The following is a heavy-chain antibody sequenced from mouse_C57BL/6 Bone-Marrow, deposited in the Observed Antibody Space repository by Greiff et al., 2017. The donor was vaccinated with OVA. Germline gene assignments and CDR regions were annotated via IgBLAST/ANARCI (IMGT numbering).Heavy chain of an antibody. CDR2: IDPENGDT. J-gene: IGHJ2*01. V-gene: IGHV14-4*01. Sequence: VQLKQSGAELVRPGASVKLSCTASGFNIKDDYMHWVKQRPEQGLEWIGWIDPENGDTEYASKFQGKATITADTSSNTAYLQLSSLTSADTAVYYCTTADSNYEGYFDYWGQGTTLTVSS. D-gene: IGHD2-5*01. CDR1: GFNIKDDY. CDR3: TTADSNYEGYFDY.